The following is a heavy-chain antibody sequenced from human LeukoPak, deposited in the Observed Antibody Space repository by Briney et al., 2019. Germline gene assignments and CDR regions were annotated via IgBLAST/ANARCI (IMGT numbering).Heavy chain of an antibody. CDR3: ARDPAYGALDY. V-gene: IGHV3-7*03. Sequence: PGGSLRLACAASESIFSSSWMSWVRQAPGKGLEWVANIKQDGSKKNYVDSVKGRFTISRDNAKNSLFLQMNSLRAEDTAVYYCARDPAYGALDYWGQGTLVTVSS. D-gene: IGHD4-17*01. J-gene: IGHJ4*02. CDR1: ESIFSSSW. CDR2: IKQDGSKK.